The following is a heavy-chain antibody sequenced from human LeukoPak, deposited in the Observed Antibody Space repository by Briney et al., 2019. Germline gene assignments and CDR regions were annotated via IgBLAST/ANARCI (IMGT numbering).Heavy chain of an antibody. CDR1: GGSFSGYY. CDR2: INHSGST. V-gene: IGHV4-34*01. CDR3: ARGRRYYYDSSGYPIDY. D-gene: IGHD3-22*01. J-gene: IGHJ4*02. Sequence: SETLSLTCAVYGGSFSGYYWSWIRQPPGKGLERIGEINHSGSTNYNPSLKSRVTISVDTSKNQFSLKLSSVTAADTAVYYCARGRRYYYDSSGYPIDYWGQGTLVTVSS.